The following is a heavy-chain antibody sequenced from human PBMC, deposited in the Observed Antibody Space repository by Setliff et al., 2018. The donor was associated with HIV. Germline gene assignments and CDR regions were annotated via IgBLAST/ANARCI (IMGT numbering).Heavy chain of an antibody. V-gene: IGHV3-7*03. CDR2: IKKDGSVK. D-gene: IGHD3-22*01. Sequence: GGSLRLSCAASGFTFSNSWMTWVRQAPGKGLEWVANIKKDGSVKFYVDSVKGRFAISRDNAKNSLNLEMNSLRAEDTAIYYCASSRPPDDSSGYLDHWGQGTLVTVPQ. J-gene: IGHJ4*01. CDR3: ASSRPPDDSSGYLDH. CDR1: GFTFSNSW.